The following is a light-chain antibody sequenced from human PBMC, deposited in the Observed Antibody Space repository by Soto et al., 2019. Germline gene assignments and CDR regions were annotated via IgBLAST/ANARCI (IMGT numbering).Light chain of an antibody. V-gene: IGLV2-14*01. J-gene: IGLJ1*01. CDR3: SSYTSSNTFV. CDR1: SNDVGAYDY. CDR2: EVT. Sequence: QSVLTQPASVFGSPGQSITISCTGTSNDVGAYDYVSWYQHHPGKAPRLIIYEVTNRPSGVSNRFSGSKSGDTASLTISGLQAEDEADYYCSSYTSSNTFVLGTGTKVTVL.